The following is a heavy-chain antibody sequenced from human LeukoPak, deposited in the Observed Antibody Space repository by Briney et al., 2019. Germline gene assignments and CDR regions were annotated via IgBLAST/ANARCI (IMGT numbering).Heavy chain of an antibody. J-gene: IGHJ5*02. CDR3: ARGSPSVASAPGGGRDNWFDP. V-gene: IGHV1-2*02. CDR1: GYTFAAYY. CDR2: INPNSGGT. Sequence: ASVKVSCKASGYTFAAYYMHWVRQAPGQGLEWMGWINPNSGGTNYAQKFQGRVTMTRDTSISTRYMELSKLKSDDTAVYYCARGSPSVASAPGGGRDNWFDPWGQGTLVTVSS. D-gene: IGHD4-23*01.